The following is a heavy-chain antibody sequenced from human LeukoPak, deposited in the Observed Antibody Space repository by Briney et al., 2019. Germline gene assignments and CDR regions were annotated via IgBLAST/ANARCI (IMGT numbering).Heavy chain of an antibody. D-gene: IGHD3-22*01. J-gene: IGHJ3*02. V-gene: IGHV1-2*02. CDR1: GYTFTDCY. Sequence: ASVKVSCKASGYTFTDCYMHWVRQAPGQGLEWMGWINPNSGGTNYAQKFQGRVTMTRDTSISTIYMELSRLRSDDTAVYYCAALYYYDSSGYSWGDAFDIWGQGTMVTVSS. CDR3: AALYYYDSSGYSWGDAFDI. CDR2: INPNSGGT.